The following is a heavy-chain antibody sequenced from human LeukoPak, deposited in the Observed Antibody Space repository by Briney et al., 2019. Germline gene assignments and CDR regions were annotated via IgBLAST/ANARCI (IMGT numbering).Heavy chain of an antibody. J-gene: IGHJ5*02. CDR2: ISGDCGST. D-gene: IGHD6-6*01. V-gene: IGHV3-43*02. Sequence: GGSLRLSCAASGFTFDDYAMHWVRQAPGKGLEWVSLISGDCGSTYYADSVKGRFTISRDNSKNSLYLQMNSLRTEDTALYYCAKDISIAAPGDWFDPWGQGTLVTVSS. CDR1: GFTFDDYA. CDR3: AKDISIAAPGDWFDP.